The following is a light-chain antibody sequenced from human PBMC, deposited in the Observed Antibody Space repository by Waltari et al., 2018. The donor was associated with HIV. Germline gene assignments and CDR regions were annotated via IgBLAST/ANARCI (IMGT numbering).Light chain of an antibody. Sequence: QSALTQPASVSGSPGQSVTISCTGTSSDVGGYNYVSWYQQHPGNAPKLMIYEVSKRPSGVPDRFSGYKSGNTASLTVSGLQAEDEADYYCSSYAGSNDFGVFGGGTKLTVL. J-gene: IGLJ2*01. CDR2: EVS. CDR3: SSYAGSNDFGV. V-gene: IGLV2-8*01. CDR1: SSDVGGYNY.